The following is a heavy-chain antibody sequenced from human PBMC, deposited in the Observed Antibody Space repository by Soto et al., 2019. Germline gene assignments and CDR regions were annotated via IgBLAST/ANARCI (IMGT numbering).Heavy chain of an antibody. V-gene: IGHV3-74*01. CDR2: INSDGSRT. D-gene: IGHD3-22*01. CDR1: GFSFSSYG. CDR3: ARGDGDYYAGNGYLGRH. J-gene: IGHJ4*02. Sequence: GGSVRLSCAASGFSFSSYGMHWVRQAPGKGLVWVSRINSDGSRTSYADSAKGRFTISRDNAKNTVYLQTNSLRAEDTAVYYCARGDGDYYAGNGYLGRHWGQGTLVTVSS.